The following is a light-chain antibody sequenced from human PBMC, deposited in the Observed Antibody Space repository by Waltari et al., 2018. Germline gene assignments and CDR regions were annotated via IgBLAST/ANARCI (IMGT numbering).Light chain of an antibody. CDR3: QNYVRLPAT. J-gene: IGKJ1*01. V-gene: IGKV3-20*01. CDR1: QSVARA. Sequence: EIVLTQSPGTLSLSPLERATLSCRASQSVARALAWYQQKPGQPPRLLIYNTYTRATGVPDRFSGGGSGTDFSLTISRLEPEDFAVYYCQNYVRLPATFGQGTKVEIK. CDR2: NTY.